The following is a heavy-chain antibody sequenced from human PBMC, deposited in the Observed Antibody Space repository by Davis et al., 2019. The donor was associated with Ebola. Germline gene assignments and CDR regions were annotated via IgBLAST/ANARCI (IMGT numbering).Heavy chain of an antibody. J-gene: IGHJ4*02. Sequence: PGGSLRLSCAASGFTFSNIWMTWVRQAPGKGLEWVASIKQDGNEKNYVDFVKGRFTISRDNGKSSLYLQMNSLRADDTAVYYCARDYVWGTYRTPADWGQGTLVTVSS. CDR2: IKQDGNEK. D-gene: IGHD3-16*02. CDR3: ARDYVWGTYRTPAD. CDR1: GFTFSNIW. V-gene: IGHV3-7*01.